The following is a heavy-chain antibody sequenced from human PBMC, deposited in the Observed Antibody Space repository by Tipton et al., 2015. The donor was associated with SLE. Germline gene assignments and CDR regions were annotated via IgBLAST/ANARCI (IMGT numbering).Heavy chain of an antibody. Sequence: TLSLTCTVSGGSISSYYWSWIRQPPGKGLEWIGYIYYSGSTNYNPSLKSRVTISVDTSKNQFSLKLSSVTAADTAVYYCARVHPWSLFDYWGQGTLVTVSS. V-gene: IGHV4-59*01. J-gene: IGHJ4*02. CDR2: IYYSGST. CDR1: GGSISSYY. D-gene: IGHD3-3*01. CDR3: ARVHPWSLFDY.